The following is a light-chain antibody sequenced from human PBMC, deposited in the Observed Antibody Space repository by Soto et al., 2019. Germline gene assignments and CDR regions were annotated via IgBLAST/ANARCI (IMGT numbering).Light chain of an antibody. CDR2: DAS. CDR1: QDIRSN. V-gene: IGKV3-11*01. CDR3: QQRRGT. J-gene: IGKJ2*02. Sequence: EIVLTQSPATLPLSPGERATLSCRASQDIRSNLAWYQQRPGQAPRLLLYDASKRATGIPARFSGSGSGTDFPLTISSLEPEDFAVYYCQQRRGTFGQGTKLEI.